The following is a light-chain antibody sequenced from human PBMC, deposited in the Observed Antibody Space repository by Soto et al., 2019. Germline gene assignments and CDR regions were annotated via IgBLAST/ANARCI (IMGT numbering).Light chain of an antibody. J-gene: IGKJ1*01. CDR2: HTS. Sequence: TQPPTNPSGSPGESATLSFRASQSISGNLAWYQQKPGLSPRLLIYHTSTRATGVPARFSGSGSGTDFTLTISRLEPEDFAVYYCQQYGSSGTFGQGTKVDTK. CDR1: QSISGN. V-gene: IGKV3D-20*01. CDR3: QQYGSSGT.